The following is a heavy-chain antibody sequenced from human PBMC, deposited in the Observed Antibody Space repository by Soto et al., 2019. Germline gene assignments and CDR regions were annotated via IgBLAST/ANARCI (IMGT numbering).Heavy chain of an antibody. CDR2: ISSSGSML. CDR1: GFTFSDYY. Sequence: QVQLVESGGGLVKPGGSLRLSCTGSGFTFSDYYMSWIRQAPGKGLEWLSYISSSGSMLQYADSVKGRYTISRDNEKNSLYLQMNALKAEDTAVYCSEREALASDALDMWGQGTMVT. CDR3: EREALASDALDM. V-gene: IGHV3-11*01. J-gene: IGHJ3*02. D-gene: IGHD5-12*01.